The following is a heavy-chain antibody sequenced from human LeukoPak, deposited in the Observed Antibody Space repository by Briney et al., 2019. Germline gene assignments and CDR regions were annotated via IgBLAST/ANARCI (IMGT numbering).Heavy chain of an antibody. V-gene: IGHV3-7*01. D-gene: IGHD6-13*01. CDR3: ARCGVGVAAAAANC. J-gene: IGHJ4*02. CDR2: IKQDGSAI. Sequence: GGSLRLSCAASGFTLSSYWMSWVRQAPGKGLEWVANIKQDGSAIYYVDSVKGRFTISRDNAKNSLYLQMNSLRAEDTAVYYCARCGVGVAAAAANCWGQGACSPSPQ. CDR1: GFTLSSYW.